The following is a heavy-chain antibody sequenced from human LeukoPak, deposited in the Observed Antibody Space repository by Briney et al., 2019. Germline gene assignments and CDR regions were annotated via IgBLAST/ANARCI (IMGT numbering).Heavy chain of an antibody. CDR2: ISGSGGST. D-gene: IGHD2/OR15-2a*01. CDR1: GFTFSSYA. V-gene: IGHV3-23*01. J-gene: IGHJ3*02. CDR3: AKDSPTRLGIWGAFDI. Sequence: GGSLRLSCAASGFTFSSYALSWVRQAPGKGLEWVSAISGSGGSTYYADSVKGRFTISRDNSKNTLYLQMNSLRAEDTAVYYCAKDSPTRLGIWGAFDIWGQGTMVTVSS.